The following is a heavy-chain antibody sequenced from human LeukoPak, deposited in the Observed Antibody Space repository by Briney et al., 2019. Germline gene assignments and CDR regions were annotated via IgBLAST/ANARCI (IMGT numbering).Heavy chain of an antibody. Sequence: ASVKVSCKASGYTFTGYYMHWVRQAPGQGLEWMGWINPNSGGTNYALKFQGRVTMTRDTSISTAYMDLRSLRSDDTAVYYCARGVGGYNDAFDIWGQGTMVTVSS. CDR1: GYTFTGYY. J-gene: IGHJ3*02. D-gene: IGHD6-25*01. CDR2: INPNSGGT. CDR3: ARGVGGYNDAFDI. V-gene: IGHV1-2*02.